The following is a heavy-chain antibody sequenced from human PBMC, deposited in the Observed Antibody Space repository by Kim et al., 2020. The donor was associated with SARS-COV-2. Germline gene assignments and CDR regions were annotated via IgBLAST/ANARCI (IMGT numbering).Heavy chain of an antibody. V-gene: IGHV3-7*03. J-gene: IGHJ6*02. CDR1: GFTFSSDW. Sequence: GGSLRLSCAASGFTFSSDWMSWVRQAPGKGLEWVANIKQDGSGKYYVYSVTGRFTISRDNAKNSLYLQMNSLRAEDTAVYYCARKRAYSGYDLDYYYYGMDVWGQGTTVTVSS. D-gene: IGHD5-12*01. CDR2: IKQDGSGK. CDR3: ARKRAYSGYDLDYYYYGMDV.